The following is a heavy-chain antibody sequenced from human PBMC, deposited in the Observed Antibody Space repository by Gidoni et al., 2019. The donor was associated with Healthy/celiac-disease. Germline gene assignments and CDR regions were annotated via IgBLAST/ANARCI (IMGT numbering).Heavy chain of an antibody. CDR3: SRASCSSWPPAY. Sequence: QVQLKESGPGLVKPSETLALTCTVSGGSISTYSWTWIRQPPGKGLEGIGYIYYSGSTNYNPSLKSRVTISLATSKNQFSLKLSSVTAADTAVYYCSRASCSSWPPAYWGHGTLVTVSP. CDR1: GGSISTYS. V-gene: IGHV4-59*01. J-gene: IGHJ4*01. D-gene: IGHD6-13*01. CDR2: IYYSGST.